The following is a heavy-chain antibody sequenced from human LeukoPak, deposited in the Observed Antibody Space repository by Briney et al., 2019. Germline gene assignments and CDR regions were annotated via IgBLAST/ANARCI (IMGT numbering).Heavy chain of an antibody. D-gene: IGHD3-10*01. V-gene: IGHV3-23*01. CDR3: AKTIGYGSGNDQVGG. CDR1: GFTFSSYA. Sequence: GGSLRLSCAASGFTFSSYAMSWVRQAPGKGLEWVSVISGSGDSTYYADSVKGRLTISRDNSKNTLYLQMNSLRAEDTAVYYCAKTIGYGSGNDQVGGWGQGTLVTVSS. CDR2: ISGSGDST. J-gene: IGHJ4*02.